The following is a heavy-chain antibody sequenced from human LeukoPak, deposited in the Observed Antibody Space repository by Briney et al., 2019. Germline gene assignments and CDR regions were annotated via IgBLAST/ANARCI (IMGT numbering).Heavy chain of an antibody. Sequence: GGSLRLSCAASGFTFSSYSINWVRQAPGKGLEWVSSISSSSSYIYYADSVKGRFTISRDNAKNSLYLQMNSLRAEDTAVYYCASSEYSSGWGPNWGQGTLVTVSS. CDR1: GFTFSSYS. CDR3: ASSEYSSGWGPN. V-gene: IGHV3-21*01. CDR2: ISSSSSYI. J-gene: IGHJ4*02. D-gene: IGHD6-19*01.